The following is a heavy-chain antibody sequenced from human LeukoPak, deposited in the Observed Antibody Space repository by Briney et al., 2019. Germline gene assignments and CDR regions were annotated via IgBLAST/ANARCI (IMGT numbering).Heavy chain of an antibody. CDR2: INHSGST. D-gene: IGHD2-2*02. J-gene: IGHJ4*02. V-gene: IGHV4-34*01. CDR1: GGSFSGYY. Sequence: SETLSLTCAVYGGSFSGYYWSWIRQPPGKGLEWIGEINHSGSTNYNPSLKSRVTISVDTSKNQFSLKLSSVTAADTAVYYCARTVLGYCSSTSCDMAYYFDYWGQETLVTVSS. CDR3: ARTVLGYCSSTSCDMAYYFDY.